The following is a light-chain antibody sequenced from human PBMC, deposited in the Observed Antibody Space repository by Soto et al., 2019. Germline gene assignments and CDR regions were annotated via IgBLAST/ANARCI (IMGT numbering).Light chain of an antibody. J-gene: IGLJ2*01. Sequence: QSVLTQPASVSGSPGQSITISCTGTSSDVGGYDYVSWYQQYPGKVPKLMIYDVSNRPSGVSNRFSVSKSGNTASLTIYGLQAEDEADYYFSSYTSSSTLVFGGGTKLTVL. CDR3: SSYTSSSTLV. V-gene: IGLV2-14*01. CDR1: SSDVGGYDY. CDR2: DVS.